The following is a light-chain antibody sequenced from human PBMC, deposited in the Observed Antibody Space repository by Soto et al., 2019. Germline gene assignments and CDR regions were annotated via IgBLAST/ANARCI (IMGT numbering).Light chain of an antibody. CDR2: GAS. CDR3: QQYNNWPPWT. CDR1: QSVSSN. Sequence: EIGRTQSPATLSVSPGERATLSCRASQSVSSNLAWYQQKPGQAPRLLIYGASTRATGIPARFSGSGSGTEFTLTISSLQSEDFAVYYCQQYNNWPPWTVGQGTKVEIK. V-gene: IGKV3-15*01. J-gene: IGKJ1*01.